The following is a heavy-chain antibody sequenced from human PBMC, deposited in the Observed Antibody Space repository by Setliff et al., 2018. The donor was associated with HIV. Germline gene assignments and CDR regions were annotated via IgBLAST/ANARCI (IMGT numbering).Heavy chain of an antibody. CDR2: IIPVFGTA. D-gene: IGHD3-10*01. Sequence: GASVKVSCKASGGTFSSYAISWVRQAPGQGLEWMGGIIPVFGTANYAQKFQDRVTFTTAESTAFMELSSLRSDDTALYFCARGWGLWFGQLSILPLDPWGQGTLVTVSS. CDR3: ARGWGLWFGQLSILPLDP. CDR1: GGTFSSYA. J-gene: IGHJ5*02. V-gene: IGHV1-69*05.